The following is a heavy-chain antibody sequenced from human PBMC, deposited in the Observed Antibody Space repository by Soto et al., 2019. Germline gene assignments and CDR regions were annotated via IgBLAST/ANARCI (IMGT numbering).Heavy chain of an antibody. J-gene: IGHJ3*02. CDR1: GFTFSDYY. V-gene: IGHV3-11*01. CDR2: ISSSGSTI. Sequence: GGSLRLSCAASGFTFSDYYMSWIRQAPGKGLEWVSYISSSGSTIYYADSVKGRFTISRDNAKNSLYLQMNSLRAEDTAVYYCASRYCSSTSCYALPDAFDIWGQGTMVTVS. D-gene: IGHD2-2*01. CDR3: ASRYCSSTSCYALPDAFDI.